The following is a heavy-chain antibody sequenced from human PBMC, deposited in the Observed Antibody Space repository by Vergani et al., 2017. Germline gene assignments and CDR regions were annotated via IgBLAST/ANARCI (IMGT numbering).Heavy chain of an antibody. CDR1: GFPFSSHS. Sequence: EVQLVESGGGLVKPGGSLRLSCAASGFPFSSHSVSWVRQAPGKGLEWLSSISSSSSYIYYADSVKGRFTISRDNAKNSLYLQMNRLRAEGTAVYYCARFIVVVPGSIRSGMDDWGQGTTITVSS. D-gene: IGHD2-2*01. CDR2: ISSSSSYI. V-gene: IGHV3-21*01. CDR3: ARFIVVVPGSIRSGMDD. J-gene: IGHJ6*02.